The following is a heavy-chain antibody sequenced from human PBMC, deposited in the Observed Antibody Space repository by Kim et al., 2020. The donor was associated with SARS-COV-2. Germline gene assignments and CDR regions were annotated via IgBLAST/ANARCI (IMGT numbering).Heavy chain of an antibody. J-gene: IGHJ5*02. Sequence: ADSVKGRFTISRDNSKNTLYLQLNSLRAEDTALYFCAKDRCSDYGNRYDPWGQGTLVTVSS. V-gene: IGHV3-23*01. D-gene: IGHD6-25*01. CDR3: AKDRCSDYGNRYDP.